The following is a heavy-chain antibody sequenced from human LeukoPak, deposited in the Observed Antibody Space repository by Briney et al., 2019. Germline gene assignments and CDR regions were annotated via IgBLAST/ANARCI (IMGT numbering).Heavy chain of an antibody. Sequence: SETLSLTCTVSGGSIGGYYWGWIRQPPGKGLEWIAYIHYSGSSKYSPSLKSRVTTSVDMPKNQFSLKLSSVTAADTAVYYCARYDNSGSALENWGQGTLVTVSS. D-gene: IGHD3-22*01. CDR1: GGSIGGYY. J-gene: IGHJ4*02. V-gene: IGHV4-59*01. CDR3: ARYDNSGSALEN. CDR2: IHYSGSS.